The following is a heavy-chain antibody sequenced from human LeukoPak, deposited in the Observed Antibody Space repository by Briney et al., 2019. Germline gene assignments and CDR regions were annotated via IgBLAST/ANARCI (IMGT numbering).Heavy chain of an antibody. J-gene: IGHJ4*02. CDR2: IYYSGST. V-gene: IGHV4-59*01. CDR1: GGSISSYY. CDR3: ARSDGDYIQYFDY. D-gene: IGHD4-17*01. Sequence: SETLSLTCTVSGGSISSYYWSWIRQPPGKGLEWIGYIYYSGSTNYNPSLKGRVTISVDTSKNQFSLKLSSVTAADTAVYYCARSDGDYIQYFDYWGQGTLVTVSS.